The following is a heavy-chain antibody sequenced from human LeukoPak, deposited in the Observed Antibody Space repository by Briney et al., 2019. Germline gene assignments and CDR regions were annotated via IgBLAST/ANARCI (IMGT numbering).Heavy chain of an antibody. V-gene: IGHV4-61*02. J-gene: IGHJ5*02. CDR2: YDSSGNT. Sequence: PSQTLSLTCVVSGGSISSGSYFWSWIRRSAGKGLEWIGRYDSSGNTNYNPSLKSRVTISLDTSKNQFSLKLSSVTAADTAVYYCAREALPNGVWRVGWFDPWGQGTLVTVSS. CDR1: GGSISSGSYF. CDR3: AREALPNGVWRVGWFDP. D-gene: IGHD2-8*01.